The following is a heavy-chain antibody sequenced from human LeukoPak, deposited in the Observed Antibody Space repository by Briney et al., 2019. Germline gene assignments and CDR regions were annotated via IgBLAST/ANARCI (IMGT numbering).Heavy chain of an antibody. V-gene: IGHV4-34*01. Sequence: SETLSLTCAVYGGSFSGYYWSWIRQPPGKGLEWIGEINHSGSTNYNPSLKSRVTISVDTSKNQFSLKLSSVTAADTAVYYCARGGAYGSGSYYKLHYYYDYMDVWGKGTTVTVSS. D-gene: IGHD3-10*01. CDR3: ARGGAYGSGSYYKLHYYYDYMDV. CDR2: INHSGST. J-gene: IGHJ6*03. CDR1: GGSFSGYY.